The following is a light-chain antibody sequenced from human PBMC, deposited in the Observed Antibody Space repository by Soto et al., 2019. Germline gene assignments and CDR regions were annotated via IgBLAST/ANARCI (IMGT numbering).Light chain of an antibody. Sequence: AIQMTQSPSSLSASVGYRVTITCRASQGISSYLGWYQQKPGKAPKLVMYDASSFHSGVPSRFSGSGSGADFTLTIRSLQPEDSATYYCLHDYSYPRTFGQGTKVDIK. CDR2: DAS. V-gene: IGKV1-6*01. J-gene: IGKJ1*01. CDR3: LHDYSYPRT. CDR1: QGISSY.